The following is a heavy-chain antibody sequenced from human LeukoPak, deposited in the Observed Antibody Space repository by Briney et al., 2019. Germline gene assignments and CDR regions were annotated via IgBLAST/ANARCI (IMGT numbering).Heavy chain of an antibody. V-gene: IGHV3-30*18. Sequence: PGGSLRLSCAASGFTFSSYGMHWVRQAPGKGLEWVAVISYDGSNKYYADSVKGRFTISRDNSKNTLYLQMNSLRAKDTAVYYCAKLGVASLNDYWGQGTLVTVSS. D-gene: IGHD2-15*01. CDR2: ISYDGSNK. CDR3: AKLGVASLNDY. CDR1: GFTFSSYG. J-gene: IGHJ4*02.